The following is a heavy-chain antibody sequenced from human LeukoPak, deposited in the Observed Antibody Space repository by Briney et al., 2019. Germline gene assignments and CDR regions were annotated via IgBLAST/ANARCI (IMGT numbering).Heavy chain of an antibody. CDR3: ARDDEDDYVWGSYRGFPNPLGY. D-gene: IGHD3-16*02. Sequence: GASVKVSCKVSGYTLTELSMHWVRQAPGKGLEWMGGFDPEDGETIYAQKFQGRVTMTRDTSTSTVYMELSSLRSEDTAVYYCARDDEDDYVWGSYRGFPNPLGYWGQGTLVTVSS. CDR2: FDPEDGET. CDR1: GYTLTELS. J-gene: IGHJ4*02. V-gene: IGHV1-24*01.